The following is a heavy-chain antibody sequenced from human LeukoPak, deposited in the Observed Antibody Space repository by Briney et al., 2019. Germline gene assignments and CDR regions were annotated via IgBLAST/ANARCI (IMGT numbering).Heavy chain of an antibody. V-gene: IGHV4-59*01. CDR3: ASSIIAVAGPFDY. CDR1: GGSFSGYY. Sequence: SQTLSLTCAVYGGSFSGYYWSWIRQPPGKGLEWIGYIHYSGSTNYNPSLKSRVTISVDTSKNQFSLKLSSVTAADTAVYYCASSIIAVAGPFDYWGQGTLVTVSS. CDR2: IHYSGST. D-gene: IGHD6-19*01. J-gene: IGHJ4*02.